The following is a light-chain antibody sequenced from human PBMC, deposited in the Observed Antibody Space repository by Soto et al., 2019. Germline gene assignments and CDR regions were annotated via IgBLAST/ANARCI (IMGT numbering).Light chain of an antibody. V-gene: IGKV3-20*01. CDR3: QQYDTSPPGYT. J-gene: IGKJ2*01. Sequence: EIVLTQSPGTLSLSPGEGTTLSCTTSQSVSSTYFAWYQQKPGQAPRLLIYGASNRATGIPDRFSGSGSGTDFSLPINRLEPEDSAMYFCQQYDTSPPGYTFGQGTKLEIK. CDR1: QSVSSTY. CDR2: GAS.